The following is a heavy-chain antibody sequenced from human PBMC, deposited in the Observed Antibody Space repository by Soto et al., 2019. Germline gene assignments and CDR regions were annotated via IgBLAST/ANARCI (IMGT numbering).Heavy chain of an antibody. D-gene: IGHD2-8*02. CDR3: ARQRSVVVTPWCFDP. J-gene: IGHJ5*02. CDR2: IYHSGSS. V-gene: IGHV4-59*08. Sequence: QVQLLESGPGLAKPSTTLALTCTVSGGSISSYYWSWIRQPPGKGLEWIGYIYHSGSSNYNPSLKSRVTILLDTSKNPLSLKLSSVTAADTAVYYCARQRSVVVTPWCFDPWGQGTLVTVSS. CDR1: GGSISSYY.